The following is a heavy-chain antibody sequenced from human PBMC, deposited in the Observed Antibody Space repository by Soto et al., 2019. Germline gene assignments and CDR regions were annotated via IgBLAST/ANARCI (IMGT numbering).Heavy chain of an antibody. CDR3: ARDSRIFVVIIDYSYGMDV. CDR1: GFTFSSYG. Sequence: GGPLRLSCAAAGFTFSSYGMHWVRQAPGKGLEWVAIIWYDENKIWYADSVKGRFSISRDNSKNTVYLQMNSLRAEDTAVYYCARDSRIFVVIIDYSYGMDVWGQGTTVTVAS. CDR2: IWYDENKI. V-gene: IGHV3-33*01. J-gene: IGHJ6*02. D-gene: IGHD3-3*02.